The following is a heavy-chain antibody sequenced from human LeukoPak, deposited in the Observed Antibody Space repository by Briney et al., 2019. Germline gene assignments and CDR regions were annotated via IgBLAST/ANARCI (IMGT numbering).Heavy chain of an antibody. V-gene: IGHV4-59*01. J-gene: IGHJ1*01. D-gene: IGHD6-19*01. Sequence: KASETLSLTCTVSGGSISSYYWNWIRQPPGTGLEWIGYIYYSGSTNYNPSLKSRVTISVDTSKNQFSLKLSSVTAANTAVYYCARGGWYPESFQHWGQGALVTVSS. CDR2: IYYSGST. CDR3: ARGGWYPESFQH. CDR1: GGSISSYY.